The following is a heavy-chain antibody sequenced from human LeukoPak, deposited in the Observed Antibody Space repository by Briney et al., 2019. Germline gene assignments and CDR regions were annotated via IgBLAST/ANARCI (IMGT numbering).Heavy chain of an antibody. CDR2: IYWDDDK. Sequence: ESGPTLVNPTQTLTLTCTFSGFSLSTSGVGVGWIRQPPGKALEWLALIYWDDDKRYSPSLKNRLTITKDTSKNQVVLTMTNTDPVDTATYYCVRRHYQLGFAPWGQGTLVTVSS. D-gene: IGHD1-1*01. CDR1: GFSLSTSGVG. CDR3: VRRHYQLGFAP. V-gene: IGHV2-5*02. J-gene: IGHJ5*02.